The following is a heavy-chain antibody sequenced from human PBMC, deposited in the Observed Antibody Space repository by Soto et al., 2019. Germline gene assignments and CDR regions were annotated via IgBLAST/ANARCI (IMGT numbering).Heavy chain of an antibody. D-gene: IGHD3-16*02. Sequence: GGSLRLSCAASGFTFSDYYMSWIRQAPGKGLEWVSYISSSGSTIYYADSVKGRFTISRDNAKNSLYLQMNSLRAEDTAVYYCARDLAAYDYIWGSYRYTPPDYWGQGTLVTVSS. J-gene: IGHJ4*02. CDR2: ISSSGSTI. V-gene: IGHV3-11*01. CDR1: GFTFSDYY. CDR3: ARDLAAYDYIWGSYRYTPPDY.